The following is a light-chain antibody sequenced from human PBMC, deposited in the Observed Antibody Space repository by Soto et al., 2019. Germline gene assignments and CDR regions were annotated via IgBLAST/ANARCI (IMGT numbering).Light chain of an antibody. CDR1: QSISSN. Sequence: EIVMTQSPATLSVSQGERATLSCRASQSISSNLAWYQQKPGQAPRLLIYGASTRATGIPARFSCSGSGTEFTLTISILQSEAFAVYDCQQYKNWLTWTFGQGTKVDIK. J-gene: IGKJ1*01. CDR2: GAS. CDR3: QQYKNWLTWT. V-gene: IGKV3-15*01.